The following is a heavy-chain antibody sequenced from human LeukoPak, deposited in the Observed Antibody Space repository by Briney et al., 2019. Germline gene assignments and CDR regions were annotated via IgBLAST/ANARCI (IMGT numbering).Heavy chain of an antibody. CDR2: INSVGINT. D-gene: IGHD3-22*01. V-gene: IGHV3-74*01. CDR3: ARDLGQYYDTSDNWFDP. J-gene: IGHJ5*02. CDR1: GFTFSSYW. Sequence: PGGSLRLSCAASGFTFSSYWMHWVRQAPGKGLVWVSRINSVGINTSYADSVKGRFTISRDNAKNTLNLQMNSLRAEDTAVYYCARDLGQYYDTSDNWFDPWGQGTLVTVSS.